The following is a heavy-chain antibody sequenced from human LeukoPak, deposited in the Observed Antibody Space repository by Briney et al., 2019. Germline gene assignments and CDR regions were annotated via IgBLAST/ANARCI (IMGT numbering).Heavy chain of an antibody. CDR3: ARDSYDSSGYVDY. V-gene: IGHV3-21*01. Sequence: GGSLRLSCAASGFTFSSYSMNWVRQAPGEGLEWVSSISSSSSYIYYADSVKGRFTISRDNAKNSLYLQMNSLRAEDTAVYYCARDSYDSSGYVDYWGQGTLVTVSS. CDR1: GFTFSSYS. D-gene: IGHD3-22*01. CDR2: ISSSSSYI. J-gene: IGHJ4*02.